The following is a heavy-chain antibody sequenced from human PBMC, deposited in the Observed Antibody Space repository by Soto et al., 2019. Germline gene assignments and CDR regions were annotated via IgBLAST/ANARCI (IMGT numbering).Heavy chain of an antibody. D-gene: IGHD3-22*01. CDR3: ATYDSSDYYSGSPIGWFDP. J-gene: IGHJ5*02. V-gene: IGHV4-4*02. CDR2: IYYSGST. Sequence: SETLSLTCAVSGGSISSSNWWSWVRQPPGKGLEWIGYIYYSGSTYYNPSLKSRVTISVDTSKNQFSLKLSSVTAADTAVYYCATYDSSDYYSGSPIGWFDPWGQGTLVTVSS. CDR1: GGSISSSNW.